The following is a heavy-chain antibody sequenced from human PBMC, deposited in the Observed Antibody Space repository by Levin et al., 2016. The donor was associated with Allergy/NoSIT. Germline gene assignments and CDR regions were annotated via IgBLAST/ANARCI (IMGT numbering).Heavy chain of an antibody. CDR2: FIPVLGTT. Sequence: SVKVSCKVRGGMFGSDGISWVRQAPGHGPQWIGRFIPVLGTTNIAQGFEGRVTISADKSTNTAYLQLTSLRSDDTAVYFCVTEGRYSFWHFTIWGRGTLITVSS. CDR1: GGMFGSDG. V-gene: IGHV1-69*04. D-gene: IGHD3-16*02. CDR3: VTEGRYSFWHFTI. J-gene: IGHJ2*01.